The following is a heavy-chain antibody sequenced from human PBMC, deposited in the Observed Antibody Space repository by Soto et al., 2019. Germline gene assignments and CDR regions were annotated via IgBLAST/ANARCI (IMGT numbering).Heavy chain of an antibody. CDR2: IYYSGST. Sequence: SETLSLTCTVSGGSISSSSYYWGWIRQPPGKGLEWIGSIYYSGSTYYNPSLKSRVTISVDTSKNQFSLRLSSVTAADTAVYYCARRRDSTTYYNWFDPWGQGSLVTVSS. D-gene: IGHD6-13*01. J-gene: IGHJ5*02. V-gene: IGHV4-39*01. CDR1: GGSISSSSYY. CDR3: ARRRDSTTYYNWFDP.